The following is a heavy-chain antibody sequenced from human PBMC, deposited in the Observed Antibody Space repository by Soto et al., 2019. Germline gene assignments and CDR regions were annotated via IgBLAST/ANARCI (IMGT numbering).Heavy chain of an antibody. D-gene: IGHD2-15*01. V-gene: IGHV1-3*01. J-gene: IGHJ4*02. Sequence: ASVKVSCKASGYTFTSYAMHWVRQAPGQRLEWMGWINAGNGNTKYSQKFQGRVTITRDTSASTAYMELSSLRSEDTAVYYCARSIVVVVDAPGYWGQGPLVTVYS. CDR2: INAGNGNT. CDR3: ARSIVVVVDAPGY. CDR1: GYTFTSYA.